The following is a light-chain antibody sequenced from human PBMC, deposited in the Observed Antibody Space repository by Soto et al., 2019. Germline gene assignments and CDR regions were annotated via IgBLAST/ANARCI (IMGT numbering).Light chain of an antibody. CDR1: QGISDT. CDR3: QHYNNWPLT. Sequence: EVVMRQSPATLSLSPGEGATLSCRASQGISDTLAWYQHKPGQTPRLLIYDTSTRATGVPTRFSGSRSGAEFTLTISSLQSEDFAVYYCQHYNNWPLTFGGGTKVEIK. V-gene: IGKV3-15*01. CDR2: DTS. J-gene: IGKJ4*01.